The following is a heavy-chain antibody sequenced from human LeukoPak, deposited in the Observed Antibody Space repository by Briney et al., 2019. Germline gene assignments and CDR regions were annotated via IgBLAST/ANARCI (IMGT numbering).Heavy chain of an antibody. CDR3: ARDRDIVVVPAAPNMDV. V-gene: IGHV3-23*01. J-gene: IGHJ6*03. CDR2: LSGSGGST. CDR1: GFTFSSYA. Sequence: GGSLRLSCAASGFTFSSYAMSWVRQAPGEGLEWVSTLSGSGGSTYYADSVKGRFIISRDNSKNTLYLQMNSLRDEDTAVYYCARDRDIVVVPAAPNMDVWGKGTTVTVSS. D-gene: IGHD2-2*01.